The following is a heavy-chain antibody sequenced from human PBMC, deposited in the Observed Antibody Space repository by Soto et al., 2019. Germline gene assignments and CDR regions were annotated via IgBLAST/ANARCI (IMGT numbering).Heavy chain of an antibody. CDR3: ANDISYYYYGMDV. CDR1: GYTFTGYY. CDR2: INPNSGST. Sequence: GASVKVSCKASGYTFTGYYMHWVRQAPGQGLEWMRWINPNSGSTYYADSVKGRLTISRDNSKNTLYLQMNSLRAEDTAVYYCANDISYYYYGMDVWGQGTTVTVSS. D-gene: IGHD3-9*01. J-gene: IGHJ6*02. V-gene: IGHV1-2*02.